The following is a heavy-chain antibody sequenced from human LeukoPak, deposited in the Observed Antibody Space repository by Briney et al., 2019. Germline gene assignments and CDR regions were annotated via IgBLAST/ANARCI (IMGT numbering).Heavy chain of an antibody. CDR1: GGSFSGYY. CDR3: AGGRGGYSYGTHNWFDP. J-gene: IGHJ5*02. CDR2: INHSGST. Sequence: KPPETLSLTCAVYGGSFSGYYWSWIRQPPGKGLEWIGEINHSGSTNYNPSLKSRVTISVDTSKNQFSLKLSSVTAADTAVYYCAGGRGGYSYGTHNWFDPWGQGTLVTVSS. D-gene: IGHD5-18*01. V-gene: IGHV4-34*01.